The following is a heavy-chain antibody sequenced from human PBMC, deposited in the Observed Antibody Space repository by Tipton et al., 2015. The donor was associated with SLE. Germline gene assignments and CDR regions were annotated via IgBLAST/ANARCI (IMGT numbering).Heavy chain of an antibody. V-gene: IGHV4-59*01. CDR2: IYYSGST. CDR3: ARAGYSSSSGPFDY. CDR1: GGSFSGYY. J-gene: IGHJ4*02. Sequence: GLVKPSETLSLTCAVYGGSFSGYYWSWIRQPPGKGLEWIGYIYYSGSTNYNPSLKSRVTISVDTSKNQFSLKLSSVTAADTAVYYCARAGYSSSSGPFDYWGQGTLVTVSS. D-gene: IGHD6-6*01.